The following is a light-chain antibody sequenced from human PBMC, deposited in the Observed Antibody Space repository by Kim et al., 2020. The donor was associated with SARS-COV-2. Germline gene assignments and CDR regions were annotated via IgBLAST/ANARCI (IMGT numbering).Light chain of an antibody. J-gene: IGKJ4*01. Sequence: DIEMTQSPSSVSASVGDKVTITCRASQDISSWLAWFQQKPGTAPKLLIFSASILQGGVPSRFSGSGSGTHFTLTISSLQPEDFATCYCQQADSFPLTFGGGTKVDIK. V-gene: IGKV1D-12*01. CDR3: QQADSFPLT. CDR2: SAS. CDR1: QDISSW.